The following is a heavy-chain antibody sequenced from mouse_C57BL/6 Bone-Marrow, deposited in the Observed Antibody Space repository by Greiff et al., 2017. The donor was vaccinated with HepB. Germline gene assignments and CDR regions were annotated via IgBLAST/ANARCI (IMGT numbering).Heavy chain of an antibody. CDR2: IYPGSGST. CDR3: ASKRDSSGPDY. CDR1: GYTFTSYW. Sequence: VQLQQSGAELVKPGASVKMSCKASGYTFTSYWITWVKQRPGQGLEWIGDIYPGSGSTNYNEKFKSKATLTVDTSSSTAYMQLSSLTSEDSAVYYCASKRDSSGPDYWGQGTTLTVSS. J-gene: IGHJ2*01. D-gene: IGHD3-2*02. V-gene: IGHV1-55*01.